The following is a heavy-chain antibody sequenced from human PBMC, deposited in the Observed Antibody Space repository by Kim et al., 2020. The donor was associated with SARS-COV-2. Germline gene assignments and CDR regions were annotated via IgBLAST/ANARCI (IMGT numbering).Heavy chain of an antibody. CDR2: INAKRGVT. J-gene: IGHJ1*01. CDR1: GYIFSAYD. D-gene: IGHD1-26*01. Sequence: ASVKVSCKASGYIFSAYDMHWVRQAPGQGLEWMGWINAKRGVTNYAQKFQGRVTMTRDTSMNTAYMELSSLRSDDTAVYYCARRLPYYNWGQGPLATVS. V-gene: IGHV1-2*02. CDR3: ARRLPYYN.